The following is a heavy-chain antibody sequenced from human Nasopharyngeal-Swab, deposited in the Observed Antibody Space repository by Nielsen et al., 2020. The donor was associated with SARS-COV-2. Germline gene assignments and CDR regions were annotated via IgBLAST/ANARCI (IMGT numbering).Heavy chain of an antibody. J-gene: IGHJ4*02. D-gene: IGHD5-18*01. CDR2: INPNSGGT. V-gene: IGHV1-2*02. Sequence: ASVKVSCKASGYTFTGYYMHWVRQAPGQGLEWMGWINPNSGGTNYAQKFQGRATMTRNTSISTAYMELSSLRSEDTAVYYCARAGGGYSYADYWGQGTLVTVSS. CDR3: ARAGGGYSYADY. CDR1: GYTFTGYY.